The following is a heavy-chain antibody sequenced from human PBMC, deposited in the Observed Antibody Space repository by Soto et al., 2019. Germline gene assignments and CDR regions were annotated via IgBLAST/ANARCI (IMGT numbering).Heavy chain of an antibody. CDR3: AHKGGRGAGMDV. J-gene: IGHJ6*02. V-gene: IGHV2-5*02. CDR1: GFSLSTSGVG. CDR2: IYWDGDK. Sequence: QITLKESGPTLVKPTQTLTVTCTFSGFSLSTSGVGVAWIRQPPVKALEWLALIYWDGDKRYSPFLKSRLTITKDTSDNQVVLTLTNMDPVDTATYYCAHKGGRGAGMDVWGQGTTVTVSS. D-gene: IGHD2-15*01.